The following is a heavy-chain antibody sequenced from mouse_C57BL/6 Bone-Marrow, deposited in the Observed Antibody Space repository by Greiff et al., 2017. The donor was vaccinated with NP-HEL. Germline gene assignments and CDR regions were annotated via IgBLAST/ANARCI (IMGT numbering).Heavy chain of an antibody. CDR1: GYTFTSYW. CDR3: ARGDYDERDYFDY. CDR2: IHPNSGST. D-gene: IGHD2-4*01. J-gene: IGHJ2*01. Sequence: QVQLKQPGAELVKPGASVKLSCKASGYTFTSYWMHWVKQRPGQGLEWIGMIHPNSGSTNYNEKFKSKATLTVDKSSSTAYMQLSSLTSEDSAVYYCARGDYDERDYFDYWGQGTTLTVSS. V-gene: IGHV1-64*01.